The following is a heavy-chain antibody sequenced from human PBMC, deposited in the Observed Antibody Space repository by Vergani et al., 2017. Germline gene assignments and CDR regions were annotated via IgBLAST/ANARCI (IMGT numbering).Heavy chain of an antibody. CDR3: ARGMTTGTTDLDGFDI. Sequence: EVQLVESGGGLIHPGGSLRLSCEGSGFSFSGYWMHWVRQSPEKGLVWVPTINIGGRTSYADSVKGRLTLTRDDSKNTLHLQMNSLRPEDTAVYYCARGMTTGTTDLDGFDIWGQGTMVSVSS. J-gene: IGHJ3*02. CDR1: GFSFSGYW. V-gene: IGHV3-74*01. D-gene: IGHD4-17*01. CDR2: INIGGRTS.